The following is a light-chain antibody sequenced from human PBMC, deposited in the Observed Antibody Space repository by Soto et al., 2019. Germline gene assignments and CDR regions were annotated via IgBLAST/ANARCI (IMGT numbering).Light chain of an antibody. J-gene: IGLJ2*01. V-gene: IGLV2-11*01. CDR1: ISDVAGYNY. CDR2: DVT. Sequence: QSVLTQPRSVSGPPGQSVTISCTGTISDVAGYNYVSWYQHHPGKAPKLLISDVTKRPSWVPDRFSGSKSGSTASLTISELQAEDEADYYCSSYAGSNNLVFGGGTKLTVL. CDR3: SSYAGSNNLV.